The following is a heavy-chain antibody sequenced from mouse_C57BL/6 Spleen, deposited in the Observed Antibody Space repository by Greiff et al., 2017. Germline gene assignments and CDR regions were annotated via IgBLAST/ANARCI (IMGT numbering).Heavy chain of an antibody. V-gene: IGHV5-17*01. CDR1: GFTFSDYG. CDR3: ARGSGTYFDD. Sequence: DVKLVESGGGLVKPGGSLKLSCAASGFTFSDYGMHWVRQAPEKGLEWVAYISSGSSTIYYADTVKGRFTISRDNAKNTLFLQMTSLRSEDTAMYYCARGSGTYFDDWGQGTTLTVSS. D-gene: IGHD4-1*01. J-gene: IGHJ2*01. CDR2: ISSGSSTI.